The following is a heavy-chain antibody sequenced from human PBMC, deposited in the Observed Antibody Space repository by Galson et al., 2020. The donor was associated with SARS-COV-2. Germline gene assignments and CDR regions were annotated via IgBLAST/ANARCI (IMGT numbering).Heavy chain of an antibody. Sequence: ASVKVSCKTSGYMFISYGISWVRQAPGEGLEWMGWIRVYNGDTNYARKFQDSITLTTDISSSTAYLEMRSLRSDDSAVYYCARDYDFWGDWGQGTLVAV. J-gene: IGHJ1*01. CDR1: GYMFISYG. D-gene: IGHD3-3*01. CDR2: IRVYNGDT. CDR3: ARDYDFWGD. V-gene: IGHV1-18*01.